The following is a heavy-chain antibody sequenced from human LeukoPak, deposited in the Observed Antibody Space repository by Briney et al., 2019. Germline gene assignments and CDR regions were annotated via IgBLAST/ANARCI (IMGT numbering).Heavy chain of an antibody. CDR3: AKAIVSYYGSGRNDAFDI. Sequence: GGSLRLSCAASGFPFRNYGMHWVRQAPGKGLEWVAIIWYDGSKTYYADSGKGRFTISRDNSMNTLSLQMNILRAEDTAVYYCAKAIVSYYGSGRNDAFDIWGQGTMVTVSS. CDR1: GFPFRNYG. J-gene: IGHJ3*02. CDR2: IWYDGSKT. D-gene: IGHD3-10*01. V-gene: IGHV3-33*06.